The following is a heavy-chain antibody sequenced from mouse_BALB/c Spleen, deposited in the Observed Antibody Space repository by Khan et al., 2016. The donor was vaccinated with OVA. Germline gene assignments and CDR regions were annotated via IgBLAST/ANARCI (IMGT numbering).Heavy chain of an antibody. CDR2: ISDLAYTI. J-gene: IGHJ3*01. V-gene: IGHV5-15*02. CDR3: AGGGGTAAFDY. D-gene: IGHD1-2*01. CDR1: GFTFSDYG. Sequence: EVELVESGGGLVQPGGSRKLSCAASGFTFSDYGMAWVRQAPGKGPEWVAFISDLAYTIYYGDAVTGRFTISRDDATNTLYLEISRLRSEDTAIYYGAGGGGTAAFDYWGLGTLVTVSA.